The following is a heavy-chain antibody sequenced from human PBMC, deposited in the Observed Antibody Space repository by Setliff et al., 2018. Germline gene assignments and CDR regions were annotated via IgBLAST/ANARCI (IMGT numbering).Heavy chain of an antibody. J-gene: IGHJ4*02. CDR1: GGSINSSTYNSRSYY. CDR2: IYYSGNY. Sequence: PSETLSLTCTVSGGSINSSTYNSRSYYWGWIRQPPGKGLEWIGRIYYSGNYYYNASLKSRLTISVDTSKNRFSLKLRSVTAADTAVYYCARTGTYRYFDYWGQGILVTVSS. D-gene: IGHD1-1*01. CDR3: ARTGTYRYFDY. V-gene: IGHV4-39*01.